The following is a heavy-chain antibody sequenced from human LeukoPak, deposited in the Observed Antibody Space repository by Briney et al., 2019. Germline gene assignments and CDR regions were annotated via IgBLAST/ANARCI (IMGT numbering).Heavy chain of an antibody. D-gene: IGHD3-22*01. CDR2: MHYSGGS. Sequence: PSETLSLTCVVSGDSISSTTYFWGWIRQPPGKGLEYIGTMHYSGGSDYNPSPKSRVTISVDTSKNHFSLKVTPVTAADTAVYYCASSGTYMIVAGAFDIWGQGTMVTVSS. V-gene: IGHV4-39*01. J-gene: IGHJ3*02. CDR1: GDSISSTTYF. CDR3: ASSGTYMIVAGAFDI.